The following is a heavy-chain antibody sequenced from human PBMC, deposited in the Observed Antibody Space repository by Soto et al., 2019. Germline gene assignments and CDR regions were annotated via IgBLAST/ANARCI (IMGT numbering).Heavy chain of an antibody. Sequence: KPXGYLSLTSSVYGGSFSGYEWSWIRQPPGKGLEWIGEINHSGSTNYNPSLKSRVTISVDTSKNQFSLKLSSVTAADTAVYYCARGSGSGLYYYGMDVWGQGTTVTVSS. V-gene: IGHV4-34*01. CDR3: ARGSGSGLYYYGMDV. J-gene: IGHJ6*02. CDR1: GGSFSGYE. D-gene: IGHD3-10*01. CDR2: INHSGST.